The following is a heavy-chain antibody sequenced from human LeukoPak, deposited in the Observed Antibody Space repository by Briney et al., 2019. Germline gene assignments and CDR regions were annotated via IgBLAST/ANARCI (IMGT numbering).Heavy chain of an antibody. CDR1: GGTFSSYG. CDR3: AREGDDFWSGYLDY. J-gene: IGHJ4*02. Sequence: SVKVSCKASGGTFSSYGIIWVRQAPGQGLEWMGRIIPILNIADYAQKFQGRVTITADTSTSTAYMELSSLRSEDTAVYYCAREGDDFWSGYLDYWGQGTLVTVSS. V-gene: IGHV1-69*04. CDR2: IIPILNIA. D-gene: IGHD3-3*01.